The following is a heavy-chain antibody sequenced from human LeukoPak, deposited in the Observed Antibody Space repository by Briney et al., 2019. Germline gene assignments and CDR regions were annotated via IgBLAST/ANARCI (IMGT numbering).Heavy chain of an antibody. CDR1: GSTFTNYS. CDR3: AREWSAYRAVSNDY. J-gene: IGHJ4*02. CDR2: IKTDGSET. V-gene: IGHV3-7*05. Sequence: PGGSLRLSCAASGSTFTNYSMSWVRQDPGKGLQWVANIKTDGSETDYIDSAKGRFTLSRDNTKNSLYLQMNSLRAEDTAVYCCAREWSAYRAVSNDYWGQGTLVTVSS. D-gene: IGHD1-26*01.